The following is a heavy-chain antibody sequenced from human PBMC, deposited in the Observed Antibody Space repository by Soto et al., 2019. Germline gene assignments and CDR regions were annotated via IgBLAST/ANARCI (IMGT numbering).Heavy chain of an antibody. CDR1: GGSFSGYY. V-gene: IGHV4-34*01. CDR2: INHSGST. D-gene: IGHD3-3*01. J-gene: IGHJ6*02. CDR3: ARVGFLEWYVRPYYYYGMDV. Sequence: SETLSLTCAVYGGSFSGYYWSWIRQPPGKGLEWIGEINHSGSTNYNPSLKSRVTISVDTSKNQFSLKLSSVTAADTAVYYCARVGFLEWYVRPYYYYGMDVWGQGTTVTVSS.